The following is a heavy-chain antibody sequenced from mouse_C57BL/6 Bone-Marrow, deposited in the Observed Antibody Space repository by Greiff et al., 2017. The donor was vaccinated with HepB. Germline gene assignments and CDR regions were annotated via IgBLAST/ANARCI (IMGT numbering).Heavy chain of an antibody. D-gene: IGHD1-1*01. CDR1: GFTFSDAW. CDR3: TKDYGSSYPFDY. V-gene: IGHV6-6*01. J-gene: IGHJ2*01. Sequence: EVKLVDSGGGLVQPGGSMKLSCAASGFTFSDAWMDWVRQSPEKGLEWVAEIRNKANNHATYYAESVKGRFTISRDDSKSSVYLQMNSLRAEDTGIYYCTKDYGSSYPFDYWGQGTTLTVSS. CDR2: IRNKANNHAT.